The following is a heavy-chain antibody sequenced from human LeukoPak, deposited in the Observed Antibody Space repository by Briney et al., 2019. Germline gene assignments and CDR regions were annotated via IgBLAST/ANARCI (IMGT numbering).Heavy chain of an antibody. D-gene: IGHD3-3*01. J-gene: IGHJ4*02. Sequence: EASVKVSCKVFGETLHKLSMHWVRQAPGKGLEWVGGFDIEVGETIYAQKFQGRVTMTTDTSTSTAYMELRSLRSDDTAVYYCARDFDFWSGYPGFDYWGQGTLVTVSS. CDR2: FDIEVGET. V-gene: IGHV1-24*01. CDR3: ARDFDFWSGYPGFDY. CDR1: GETLHKLS.